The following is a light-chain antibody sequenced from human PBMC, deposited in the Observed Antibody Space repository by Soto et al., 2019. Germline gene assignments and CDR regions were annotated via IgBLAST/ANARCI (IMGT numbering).Light chain of an antibody. CDR3: QQYGGSPRT. CDR1: QSVSNNY. J-gene: IGKJ1*01. CDR2: GAS. V-gene: IGKV3-20*01. Sequence: EIVWTQSPGTLSLSPGERATLSCRASQSVSNNYLAWYQQKPGQAPRLLIYGASSRATGIPDRFSGSGSGTDFTLTISRLEPEDFAVYYCQQYGGSPRTFGQGTKVDIK.